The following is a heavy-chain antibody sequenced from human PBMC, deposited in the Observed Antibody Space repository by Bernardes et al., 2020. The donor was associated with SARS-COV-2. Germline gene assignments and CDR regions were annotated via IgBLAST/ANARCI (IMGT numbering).Heavy chain of an antibody. D-gene: IGHD1-1*01. CDR3: ARATETNWDNRICDGGWFDP. CDR2: IFFDGSNE. Sequence: GGSLRLSREASGFTLSNYGMHWVRQAPGKGLEWVAGIFFDGSNEYYADSVKGRFTISRDNFRNTLFLQMNVVRGEDTATYYCARATETNWDNRICDGGWFDPWGQGTLVTVSP. V-gene: IGHV3-33*01. J-gene: IGHJ5*02. CDR1: GFTLSNYG.